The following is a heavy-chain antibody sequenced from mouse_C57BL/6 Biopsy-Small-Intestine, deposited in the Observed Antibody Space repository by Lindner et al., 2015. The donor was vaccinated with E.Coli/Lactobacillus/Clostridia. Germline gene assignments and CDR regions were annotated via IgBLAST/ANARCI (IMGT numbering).Heavy chain of an antibody. V-gene: IGHV1-53*01. CDR3: ARSEYDIFSDAFDI. J-gene: IGHJ3*01. D-gene: IGHD5-2*01. CDR2: INPNSGGT. CDR1: GYTLTGNY. Sequence: SVKVSCKASGYTLTGNYMHWVRQAPGQGLEWMGWINPNSGGTNYAQKFQGWVTMTRDTSISTAYMELSRLRSDDTAVYYCARSEYDIFSDAFDIWGQGTLVTVSS.